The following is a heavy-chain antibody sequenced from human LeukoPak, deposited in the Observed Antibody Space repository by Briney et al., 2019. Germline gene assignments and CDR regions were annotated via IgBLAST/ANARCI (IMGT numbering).Heavy chain of an antibody. V-gene: IGHV3-23*01. CDR3: ARRPVDYSSSDHSFDI. Sequence: WGSLRLSCAVSGFTFSSYAMSWVRQVPGKGLQCVSIITGAGGIIYYADSVKGRFTISRDDSKNTLYLQMNSLRAEDTAVYFCARRPVDYSSSDHSFDIWGQGTMVTVSS. J-gene: IGHJ3*02. CDR1: GFTFSSYA. D-gene: IGHD6-13*01. CDR2: ITGAGGII.